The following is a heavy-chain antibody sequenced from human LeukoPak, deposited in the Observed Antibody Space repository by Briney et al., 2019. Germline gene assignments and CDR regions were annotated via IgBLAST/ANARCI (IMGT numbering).Heavy chain of an antibody. CDR2: IYSGGST. V-gene: IGHV3-53*01. J-gene: IGHJ4*02. Sequence: GGSLRLSCAASGFTVSSNYMSWVRQAPGKGLEWVSVIYSGGSTYYADSVKGRFTISRDNSKNTLYLQMNSLRAEDTAVYYCARVPAMVRGVMSYYFDYWGQGTLVTVSS. D-gene: IGHD3-10*01. CDR3: ARVPAMVRGVMSYYFDY. CDR1: GFTVSSNY.